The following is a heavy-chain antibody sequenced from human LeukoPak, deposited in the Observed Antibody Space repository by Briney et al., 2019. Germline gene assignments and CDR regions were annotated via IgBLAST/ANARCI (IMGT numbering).Heavy chain of an antibody. V-gene: IGHV3-74*01. Sequence: GGSLRLSCAASGFTFSSYWMHWVRQAPGKGLVWVSRINSDGSSTSYADSVKGRFTISRDNAKNTLYLQMNSLRAEDTAVYYCASTLSRITIFGVVIGGFDYWGQGTLVTVSS. D-gene: IGHD3-3*01. J-gene: IGHJ4*02. CDR3: ASTLSRITIFGVVIGGFDY. CDR2: INSDGSST. CDR1: GFTFSSYW.